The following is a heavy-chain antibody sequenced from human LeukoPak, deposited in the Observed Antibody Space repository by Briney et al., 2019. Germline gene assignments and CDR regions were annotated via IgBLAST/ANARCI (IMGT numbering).Heavy chain of an antibody. J-gene: IGHJ6*03. D-gene: IGHD7-27*01. CDR1: GFTFSSYW. CDR3: ARALGDYYYYYMDV. Sequence: GGSLRLSCAASGFTFSSYWMSWVRQAPGKGLEWVANIKQDGSEKYYVDSVKGRSTISRDNAKNSLYLQLNSLRAEDTAVYYCARALGDYYYYYMDVWGKGTTVTVSS. CDR2: IKQDGSEK. V-gene: IGHV3-7*01.